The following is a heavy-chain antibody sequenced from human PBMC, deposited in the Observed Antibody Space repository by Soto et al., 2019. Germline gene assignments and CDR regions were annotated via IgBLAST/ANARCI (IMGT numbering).Heavy chain of an antibody. J-gene: IGHJ6*02. Sequence: ASVKVSCKASGYTFTSYAMHWVRQAPGQRLEWMGWINAGNGNTKYSQKFQGRVTITRDTSASTAYMELSSLRSEDTAVYYCARDPEDIVVVPAPYYYYYGMDVWGQGTTVTVSS. CDR3: ARDPEDIVVVPAPYYYYYGMDV. D-gene: IGHD2-2*01. CDR2: INAGNGNT. CDR1: GYTFTSYA. V-gene: IGHV1-3*01.